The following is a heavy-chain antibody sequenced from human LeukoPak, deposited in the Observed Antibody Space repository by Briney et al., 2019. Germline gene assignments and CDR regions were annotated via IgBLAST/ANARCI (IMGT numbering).Heavy chain of an antibody. CDR3: ERSGEGATPFDY. V-gene: IGHV3-21*01. J-gene: IGHJ4*03. CDR2: ISSSSSYI. Sequence: GGSLRLSRSAAGFTAGSYSRNWFRQAPGKGLEWVSSISSSSSYIYYADSVKGRFTISRDNAKSSLYLQMNSLRADDTAVYHCERSGEGATPFDYWGHGTLVTVSS. D-gene: IGHD1-26*01. CDR1: GFTAGSYS.